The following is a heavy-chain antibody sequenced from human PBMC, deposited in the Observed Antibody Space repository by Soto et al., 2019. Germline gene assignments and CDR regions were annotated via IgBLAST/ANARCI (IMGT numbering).Heavy chain of an antibody. J-gene: IGHJ4*02. Sequence: PGGSLRLSCAASGFTFSSYGMHWVRQAPGKGLEWVAVIWYDGSNKYYADSVKGRFTISRDNSKNTLYLQMNSLRAEDTAVYYCARPAFSYSSGWYYFAYRGQGTLVTVSS. CDR2: IWYDGSNK. V-gene: IGHV3-33*01. CDR3: ARPAFSYSSGWYYFAY. D-gene: IGHD6-19*01. CDR1: GFTFSSYG.